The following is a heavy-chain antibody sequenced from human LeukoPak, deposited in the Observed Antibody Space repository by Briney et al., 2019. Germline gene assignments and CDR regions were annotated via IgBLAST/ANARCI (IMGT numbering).Heavy chain of an antibody. CDR3: AKGPMTTVTKAREEYYFDY. CDR2: IRYDGSNK. V-gene: IGHV3-30*02. CDR1: GFTVSSYG. J-gene: IGHJ4*02. Sequence: PGGSLRLSCAASGFTVSSYGMHWVRQAPGKGLEWVAFIRYDGSNKYYADSVKGRFTISRDNSKNTLYLQMNSLRAEDTAVYHCAKGPMTTVTKAREEYYFDYWGQGTLVTVSS. D-gene: IGHD4-17*01.